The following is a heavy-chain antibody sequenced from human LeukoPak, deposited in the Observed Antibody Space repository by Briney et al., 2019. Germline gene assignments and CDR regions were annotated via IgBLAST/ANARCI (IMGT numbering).Heavy chain of an antibody. J-gene: IGHJ4*02. CDR3: ARDRRDGYNDY. CDR2: ISSSVDI. CDR1: GFTLSSYS. D-gene: IGHD5-24*01. Sequence: GRSLRLSCAPSGFTLSSYSMNWVRQAPGEGLEWVSSISSSVDIYTANSVKGRFTISRDRPQNSLYLQMKGLRPEDTAVYYCARDRRDGYNDYWGQGTLVTVSS. V-gene: IGHV3-21*01.